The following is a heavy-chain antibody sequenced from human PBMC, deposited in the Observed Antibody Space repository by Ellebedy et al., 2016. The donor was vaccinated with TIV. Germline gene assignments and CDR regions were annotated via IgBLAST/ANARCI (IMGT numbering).Heavy chain of an antibody. D-gene: IGHD6-13*01. CDR2: IIPIFGTA. CDR3: ARRDSSSWFPLDY. CDR1: GGTFSSYA. V-gene: IGHV1-69*13. Sequence: SVKVSCXASGGTFSSYAISWVRQAPGQGLEWMGGIIPIFGTANYAQKFQGRVTITADESTSTVYMELSSLRYEDTAVYYCARRDSSSWFPLDYWGQGTLVTVSS. J-gene: IGHJ4*02.